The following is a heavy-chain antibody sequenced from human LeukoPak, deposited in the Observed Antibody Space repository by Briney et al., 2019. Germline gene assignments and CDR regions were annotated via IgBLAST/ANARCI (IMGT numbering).Heavy chain of an antibody. CDR2: IIPIFGTA. J-gene: IGHJ4*02. Sequence: SVKVSCKASGGTFSSYAISWVRQAPGQGLEWMGGIIPIFGTANYAQKFQGRVTITTDESTSTAYMELSSLRSEDTAVYYCARDCSVSPYYDFWSGYCYWGQGTLVTVSS. D-gene: IGHD3-3*01. CDR3: ARDCSVSPYYDFWSGYCY. V-gene: IGHV1-69*05. CDR1: GGTFSSYA.